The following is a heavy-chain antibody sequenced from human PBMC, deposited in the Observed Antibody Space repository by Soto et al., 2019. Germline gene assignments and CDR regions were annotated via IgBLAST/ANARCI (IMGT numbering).Heavy chain of an antibody. J-gene: IGHJ4*02. V-gene: IGHV4-31*03. CDR1: GGSISSGGYY. Sequence: SETLSLTCTVSGGSISSGGYYWSWIRQHPGKGLEWIGYIYYSGSTYYNPSLKSRVTLSVETSKNKFSLKLSSVTAADTAVYYCARVAGSYYYDSSGYRPFDYWGQGTLVTVSS. CDR3: ARVAGSYYYDSSGYRPFDY. CDR2: IYYSGST. D-gene: IGHD3-22*01.